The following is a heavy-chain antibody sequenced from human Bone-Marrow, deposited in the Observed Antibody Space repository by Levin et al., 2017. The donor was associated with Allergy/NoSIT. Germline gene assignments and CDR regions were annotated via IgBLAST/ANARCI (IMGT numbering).Heavy chain of an antibody. J-gene: IGHJ4*02. V-gene: IGHV7-4-1*02. CDR3: ARRVHQRLVPLEY. Sequence: PGESLKISCKASGYPFTNYAMTWVRQAPGRRLEWMGWINTRTGHPTYAQVFRGRFVFSLDTSASTAYLQISNLIPEDTAVYFCARRVHQRLVPLEYWGQGTLVTVSS. CDR1: GYPFTNYA. D-gene: IGHD6-13*01. CDR2: INTRTGHP.